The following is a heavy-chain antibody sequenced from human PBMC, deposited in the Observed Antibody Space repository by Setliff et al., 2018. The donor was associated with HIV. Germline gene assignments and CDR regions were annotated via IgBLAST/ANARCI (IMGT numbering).Heavy chain of an antibody. Sequence: ASVKVSCKSSGYTCTDYFMHWVRQAPGQGLEWMGWISPDNANTRISQRFRGSVTMTRDRSINTAYMELSRLRSDDTAVYYCARQLSNSLDYWGQGTLVTVSS. D-gene: IGHD7-27*01. CDR1: GYTCTDYF. V-gene: IGHV1-2*02. CDR2: ISPDNANT. J-gene: IGHJ4*02. CDR3: ARQLSNSLDY.